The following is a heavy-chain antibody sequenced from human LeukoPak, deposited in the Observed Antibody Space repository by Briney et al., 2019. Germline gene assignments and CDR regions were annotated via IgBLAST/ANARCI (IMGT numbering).Heavy chain of an antibody. Sequence: GGSLRLSCAASGFTFSSYGMSWVRQAPGKGLEWVAFIRYDGSNKYYADSVKGRFTISRDNSKNTLYLQMNSLRAEDTAVYYCAKASTSRWARILDYWGQGTLVTVSS. CDR3: AKASTSRWARILDY. V-gene: IGHV3-30*02. CDR2: IRYDGSNK. CDR1: GFTFSSYG. J-gene: IGHJ4*02. D-gene: IGHD4-23*01.